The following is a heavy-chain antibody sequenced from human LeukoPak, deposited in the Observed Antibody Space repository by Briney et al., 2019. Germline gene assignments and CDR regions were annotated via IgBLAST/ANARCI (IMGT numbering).Heavy chain of an antibody. J-gene: IGHJ4*02. CDR1: GFTFSTYC. D-gene: IGHD6-6*01. CDR3: ARYRIQLVAGYFDY. CDR2: ISSSGSTI. Sequence: GGSLRLSCAASGFTFSTYCMSWVRQAPGKGLEWVSYISSSGSTIYYADSVKGRFTISRDNAKNSLYLQMNSLRAEDTAVYYCARYRIQLVAGYFDYWGQGTLVTASS. V-gene: IGHV3-48*04.